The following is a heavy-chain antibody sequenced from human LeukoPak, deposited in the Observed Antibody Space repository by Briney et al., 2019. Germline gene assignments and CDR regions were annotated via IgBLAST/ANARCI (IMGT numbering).Heavy chain of an antibody. D-gene: IGHD6-13*01. CDR3: ARLIAAAGIKYDYYYMDV. J-gene: IGHJ6*03. CDR1: GGSFSGYS. CDR2: MIHSGST. Sequence: SETLSLTCAVYGGSFSGYSWSWIRQPPGKGLEWVGEMIHSGSTNYNPTLKSRVTISVDTSKNQFSLKVSSVTAADTAVYYCARLIAAAGIKYDYYYMDVWGKGTTVTISS. V-gene: IGHV4-34*12.